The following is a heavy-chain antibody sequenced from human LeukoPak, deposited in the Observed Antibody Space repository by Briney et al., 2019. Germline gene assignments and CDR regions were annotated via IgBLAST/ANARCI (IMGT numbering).Heavy chain of an antibody. J-gene: IGHJ5*02. CDR1: GFTFSSSG. CDR2: ILYNGSNK. V-gene: IGHV3-33*01. Sequence: PGGSLRLSCAASGFTFSSSGMHWVRQAPGQGLEWVAVILYNGSNKYYAESAKARFTIPRDNSKNTMYLQLNSLRVEDTAVYYCARAGGYCSGGSCYRGYSWFDPWGQGTLVTVSS. CDR3: ARAGGYCSGGSCYRGYSWFDP. D-gene: IGHD2-15*01.